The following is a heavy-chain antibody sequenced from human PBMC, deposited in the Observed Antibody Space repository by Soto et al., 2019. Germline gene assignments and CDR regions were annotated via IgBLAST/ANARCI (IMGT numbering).Heavy chain of an antibody. J-gene: IGHJ5*02. Sequence: SETLFLTCAAYGGSFNGYYWSWIRQPPGKGLEWIGEINHSGSTNYNPSLKSRVTISVDTSKNQFSLKLSSVTAADTAVYYCASLPYDYSKARFDPWGQGTLVTVSS. CDR1: GGSFNGYY. V-gene: IGHV4-34*01. CDR3: ASLPYDYSKARFDP. D-gene: IGHD4-4*01. CDR2: INHSGST.